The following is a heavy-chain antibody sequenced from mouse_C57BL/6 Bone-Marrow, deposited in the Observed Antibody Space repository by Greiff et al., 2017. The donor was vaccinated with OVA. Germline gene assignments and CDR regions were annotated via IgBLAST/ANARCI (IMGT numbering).Heavy chain of an antibody. CDR3: VRQGYPWFAY. CDR1: GFSFNTYA. Sequence: EVMLVESGGGLVQPKGSLKLSCAASGFSFNTYAMNWVRQAPGKGLEWVARIRSKSNNYATYYADSVKDRFTISRDDSESMLYLQMNNLKTEDTAMYYCVRQGYPWFAYWGQGTLVTVSA. CDR2: IRSKSNNYAT. D-gene: IGHD2-14*01. J-gene: IGHJ3*01. V-gene: IGHV10-1*01.